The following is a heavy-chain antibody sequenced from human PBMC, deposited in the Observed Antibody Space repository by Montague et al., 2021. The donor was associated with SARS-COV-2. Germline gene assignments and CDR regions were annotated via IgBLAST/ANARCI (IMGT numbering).Heavy chain of an antibody. V-gene: IGHV4-31*03. D-gene: IGHD3-22*01. CDR1: GGSISTSGYY. CDR2: ISYSGST. Sequence: TLSLTCTVSGGSISTSGYYWSWIRQHPGKGLEWIGYISYSGSTYYNPSLKSRLTISVDTSKNQFSLKLSSVTAADTAVYYCARARITMIVVVNAFDIWGQGTMVTVSS. CDR3: ARARITMIVVVNAFDI. J-gene: IGHJ3*02.